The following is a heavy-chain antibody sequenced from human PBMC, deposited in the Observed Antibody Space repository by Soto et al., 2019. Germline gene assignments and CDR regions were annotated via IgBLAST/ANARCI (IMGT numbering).Heavy chain of an antibody. D-gene: IGHD5-18*01. J-gene: IGHJ4*02. CDR3: ARGYSYGYSYYFDY. Sequence: SETLSLTCTVSGGSIRSVDYYWSWIRQPPGKGLEWIAYIFYSGSSYYNPSLKSRVTISVDTSKNQFSLKLSSVTAADTAVYYWARGYSYGYSYYFDYWGQGTLVTVSS. CDR1: GGSIRSVDYY. CDR2: IFYSGSS. V-gene: IGHV4-30-4*01.